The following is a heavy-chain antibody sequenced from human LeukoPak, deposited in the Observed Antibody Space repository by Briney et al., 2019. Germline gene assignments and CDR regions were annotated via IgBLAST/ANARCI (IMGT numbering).Heavy chain of an antibody. CDR2: IIPILGIA. Sequence: ASVKVSCKASGGTFSSYAISWVRQAPGQGLEWMGRIIPILGIANYAQKFQGRVTITADKSTSTAYMELSSLRSEDTAVYYCAKDRSSSWANDAFDIWGQGTMVTVSS. CDR3: AKDRSSSWANDAFDI. CDR1: GGTFSSYA. J-gene: IGHJ3*02. D-gene: IGHD6-13*01. V-gene: IGHV1-69*04.